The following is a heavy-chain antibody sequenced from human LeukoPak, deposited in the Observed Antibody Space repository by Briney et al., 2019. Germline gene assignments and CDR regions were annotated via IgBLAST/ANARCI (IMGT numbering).Heavy chain of an antibody. D-gene: IGHD6-19*01. CDR3: ARDLTYSGWYYFDC. V-gene: IGHV3-30*02. Sequence: GGSLRLSCAASGFTFSSYGMHWVRQAPGKGLEWVAFITYDGSNKYYAESVNGRFTISRDDSKNTLYVQMNSLRGEDTAVYHCARDLTYSGWYYFDCWGQGTLVTVSS. J-gene: IGHJ4*02. CDR2: ITYDGSNK. CDR1: GFTFSSYG.